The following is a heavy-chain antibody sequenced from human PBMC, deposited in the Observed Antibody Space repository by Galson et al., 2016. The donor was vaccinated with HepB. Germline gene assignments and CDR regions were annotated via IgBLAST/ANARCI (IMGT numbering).Heavy chain of an antibody. V-gene: IGHV3-15*01. CDR2: IKSKPDGGTT. D-gene: IGHD2/OR15-2a*01. Sequence: FLRLSCAASGLTFNNTWMSWVRQAPGKGLEWVGRIKSKPDGGTTDYAAPVKGRFIISRDDSESVLYLQMNSLEIADTAVYYCTTLWNSRKGFDYWGQGSQVTVSS. J-gene: IGHJ4*02. CDR3: TTLWNSRKGFDY. CDR1: GLTFNNTW.